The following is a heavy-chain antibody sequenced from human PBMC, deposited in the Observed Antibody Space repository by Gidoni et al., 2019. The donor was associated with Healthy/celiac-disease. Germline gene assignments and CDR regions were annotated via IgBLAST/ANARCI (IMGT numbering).Heavy chain of an antibody. CDR2: IKSKTDGGTT. J-gene: IGHJ6*02. V-gene: IGHV3-15*01. CDR3: TTGDGDSRLYYYYGMDV. D-gene: IGHD4-17*01. Sequence: EVQLVESGGGLVKPGGSLRLSCAASGFTFSNAWMSWVRQAPGKGLEWVGRIKSKTDGGTTDYAAPVKGRFTISRDDSKNTLYLQMNSLKTEDTAVYYCTTGDGDSRLYYYYGMDVWGQGTTVTVSS. CDR1: GFTFSNAW.